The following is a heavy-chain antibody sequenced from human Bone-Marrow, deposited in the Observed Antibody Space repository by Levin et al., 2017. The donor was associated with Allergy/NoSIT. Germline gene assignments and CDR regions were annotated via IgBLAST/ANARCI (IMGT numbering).Heavy chain of an antibody. CDR3: ARPDCCGSSCYYFFDS. CDR2: ISRSSSTI. J-gene: IGHJ4*02. V-gene: IGHV3-48*02. CDR1: GFTFSRYS. Sequence: PGGSLRLSCAASGFTFSRYSMNWVRQAPGRGLEWVSYISRSSSTISYADSVKGRFTISRDNAKNSLYLQMNSLRDEDTAVYYCARPDCCGSSCYYFFDSWGQGTLVTVSS. D-gene: IGHD2-2*01.